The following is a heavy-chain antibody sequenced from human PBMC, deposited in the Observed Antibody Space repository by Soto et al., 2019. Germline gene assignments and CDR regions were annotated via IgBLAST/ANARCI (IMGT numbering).Heavy chain of an antibody. CDR1: GGTISGYC. CDR2: IYYSGST. V-gene: IGHV4-59*01. D-gene: IGHD3-3*01. J-gene: IGHJ4*02. Sequence: SETLSLTCTVSGGTISGYCGSCILQPPRKGLEWIGYIYYSGSTNYNPSLKSRVTISVDTSKNQFSLKLSSVTAADTDVYYGARDRGDGFDYWGQGTLVTVSS. CDR3: ARDRGDGFDY.